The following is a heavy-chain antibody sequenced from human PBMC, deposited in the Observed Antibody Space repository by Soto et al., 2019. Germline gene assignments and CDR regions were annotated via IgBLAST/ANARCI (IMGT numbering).Heavy chain of an antibody. CDR3: ARAPNIVVVVAATHDAFDI. V-gene: IGHV3-30-3*01. J-gene: IGHJ3*02. CDR2: ILYDGSNK. D-gene: IGHD2-15*01. Sequence: QVQLVESGGGVVQPGRSLRLSCAASGFTFSSYAMHWVRQAPGKGLEWVAVILYDGSNKYYADSVKGRFTISRDNSKNTLYLQMNSLRAEDTAVYYCARAPNIVVVVAATHDAFDIWGQGTMVTVSS. CDR1: GFTFSSYA.